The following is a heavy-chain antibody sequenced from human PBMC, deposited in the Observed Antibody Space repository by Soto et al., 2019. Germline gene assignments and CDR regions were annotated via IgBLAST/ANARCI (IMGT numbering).Heavy chain of an antibody. CDR2: VWFDGTKK. J-gene: IGHJ3*02. CDR3: ARKYYYDSDAFDM. CDR1: GFTFNIHG. Sequence: QVQLVESGGGVVQPGRSLRLSCLASGFTFNIHGMHWVRQAPGKGLEWVAVVWFDGTKKYYADSVKGRFTVSRDNSKNTLYLQMNSLRAEDTAVYYCARKYYYDSDAFDMWGQGTMVTVSS. D-gene: IGHD3-22*01. V-gene: IGHV3-33*01.